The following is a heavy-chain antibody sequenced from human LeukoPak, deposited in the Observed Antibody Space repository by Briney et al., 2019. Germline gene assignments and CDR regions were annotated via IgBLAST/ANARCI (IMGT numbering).Heavy chain of an antibody. Sequence: PSGTLSLTCAVSGGSISSNWWSWVRQPPGKGLEWIGEIDHSGSTNYNPSLKSRVTISVDTSKNQFSLKLSSVTAADTAVYYCARGPSYYYDSSGYYLFDYWGQGTLVTVSS. CDR1: GGSISSNW. J-gene: IGHJ4*02. V-gene: IGHV4-4*02. CDR2: IDHSGST. CDR3: ARGPSYYYDSSGYYLFDY. D-gene: IGHD3-22*01.